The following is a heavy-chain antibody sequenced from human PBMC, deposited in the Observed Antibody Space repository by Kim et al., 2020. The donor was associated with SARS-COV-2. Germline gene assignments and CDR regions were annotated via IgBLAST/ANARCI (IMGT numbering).Heavy chain of an antibody. J-gene: IGHJ4*02. Sequence: SETLSLTCTVSGGSLSTGSYFWSWIRQPPGKGLEWIAYIYYSGSTDYNPSLKSRVTISVDTSNHQFSLQLYSVTAAATASYYGARGSRFSLVLVYWCQET. CDR2: IYYSGST. V-gene: IGHV4-61*01. CDR1: GGSLSTGSYF. CDR3: ARGSRFSLVLVY.